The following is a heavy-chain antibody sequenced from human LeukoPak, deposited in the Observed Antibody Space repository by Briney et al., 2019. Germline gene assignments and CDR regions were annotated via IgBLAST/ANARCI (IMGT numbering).Heavy chain of an antibody. J-gene: IGHJ4*02. CDR3: ARDSNWSPHFDY. D-gene: IGHD1-1*01. Sequence: SETLSLTCTVSGGSISSYYWGWIRQPAGKGLEWIGRIYTSGSTNYNPSLKSRVTMSVDTSKNQFSLKLSSVTAADTAVYYCARDSNWSPHFDYWGQGTLVTVSS. CDR2: IYTSGST. CDR1: GGSISSYY. V-gene: IGHV4-4*07.